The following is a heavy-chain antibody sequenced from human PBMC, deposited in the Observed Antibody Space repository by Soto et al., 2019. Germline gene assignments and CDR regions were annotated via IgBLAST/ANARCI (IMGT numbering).Heavy chain of an antibody. V-gene: IGHV3-33*01. CDR2: IWYDGSEK. J-gene: IGHJ5*02. CDR3: ARWSNNKVVDP. CDR1: GFTFRNHG. D-gene: IGHD1-1*01. Sequence: QVQLVESGGGVVQPGRSLRLSCEGSGFTFRNHGMHWIRQSPGKGLEWLAVIWYDGSEKYYADSVKGRFTISRDNSKNTLYLQMNSLKFEDTAIYYCARWSNNKVVDPWGQGNVVTVS.